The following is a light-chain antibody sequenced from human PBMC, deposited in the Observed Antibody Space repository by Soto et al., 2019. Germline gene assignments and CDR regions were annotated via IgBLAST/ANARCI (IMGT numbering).Light chain of an antibody. CDR1: QSISSW. CDR2: DAS. Sequence: QMRQAPATRSASVGARDTNTCRASQSISSWLAWYQQKQGKAPKLLIYDASSLESGVPSRFRGSGSGTEFTLTISSLEPDDFETYYCQQYNSYSWTVGQGTKVDIK. J-gene: IGKJ1*01. V-gene: IGKV1-5*01. CDR3: QQYNSYSWT.